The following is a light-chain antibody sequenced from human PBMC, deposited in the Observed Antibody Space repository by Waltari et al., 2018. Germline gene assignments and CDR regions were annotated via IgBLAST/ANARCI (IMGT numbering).Light chain of an antibody. J-gene: IGLJ2*01. CDR2: DVS. V-gene: IGLV2-14*03. Sequence: QSALTQPASVSGSPGQSLTISSTGSGSDIGAYNFVSWYQQHPGKAPQLMIYDVSKRPSGVSNRFSGSKSGNTASLTIYGLQVEDAADYFCSSYTTTNIVVFGGGTELTVL. CDR3: SSYTTTNIVV. CDR1: GSDIGAYNF.